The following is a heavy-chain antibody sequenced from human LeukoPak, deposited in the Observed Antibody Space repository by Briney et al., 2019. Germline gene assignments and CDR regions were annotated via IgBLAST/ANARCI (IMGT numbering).Heavy chain of an antibody. D-gene: IGHD2-15*01. CDR3: ARDRKVGYCSGGSCHYYYYYYMDV. J-gene: IGHJ6*03. CDR1: GYTLTELS. Sequence: VASVKVSCKVSGYTLTELSMHWVRQAPGKGLEWMGGFDPEDGETIYAQKLQGRVTMTTDTSTSTAYMELRSLRSDDTAVYYCARDRKVGYCSGGSCHYYYYYYMDVWGKGTTVTVSS. V-gene: IGHV1-24*01. CDR2: FDPEDGET.